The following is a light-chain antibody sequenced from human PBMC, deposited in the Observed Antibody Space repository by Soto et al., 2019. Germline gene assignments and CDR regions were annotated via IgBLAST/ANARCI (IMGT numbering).Light chain of an antibody. CDR1: SSDVGGYNY. J-gene: IGLJ2*01. CDR2: DVS. Sequence: QAVLTQPASVSGSPGQSITISCTGTSSDVGGYNYVYWYQQHPGKAPKLMIYDVSNRPSGVSNRVSGSKSGNTASLTISGIQAEDEADYYCSSYTSSSTLVVFGGGTKLTVL. CDR3: SSYTSSSTLVV. V-gene: IGLV2-14*01.